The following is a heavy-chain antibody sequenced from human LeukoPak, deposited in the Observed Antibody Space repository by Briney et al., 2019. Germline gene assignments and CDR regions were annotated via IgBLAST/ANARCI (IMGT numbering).Heavy chain of an antibody. CDR1: GGSISSYY. CDR3: ARLSIVGATLDY. J-gene: IGHJ4*02. CDR2: IYYSGST. Sequence: SETLSLTCTVSGGSISSYYWSWIRQPPGKGLEWIGYIYYSGSTNYNPSLKSRVTISVDTSKNQFSLKLSSVTAADTAVYYCARLSIVGATLDYWGQGTLVTVSS. D-gene: IGHD1-26*01. V-gene: IGHV4-59*08.